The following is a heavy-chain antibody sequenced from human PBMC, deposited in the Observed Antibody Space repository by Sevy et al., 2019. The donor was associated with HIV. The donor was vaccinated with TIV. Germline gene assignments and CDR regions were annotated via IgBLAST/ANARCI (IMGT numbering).Heavy chain of an antibody. CDR2: ISGSSTTI. Sequence: GGSLRLSCVGSGFTFREYSMNWVRQAPGMGLEWVSYISGSSTTIEHADSVKGRFSISRDNADNSVFLQMNRLRVEDTAFYYCSRILAAAENWFDPWGQGTLVTVSS. D-gene: IGHD6-13*01. J-gene: IGHJ5*02. CDR1: GFTFREYS. V-gene: IGHV3-48*01. CDR3: SRILAAAENWFDP.